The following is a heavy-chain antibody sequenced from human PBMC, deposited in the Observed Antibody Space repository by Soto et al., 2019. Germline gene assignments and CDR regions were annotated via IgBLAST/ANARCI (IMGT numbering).Heavy chain of an antibody. J-gene: IGHJ5*02. CDR1: SSSLSSSTYY. D-gene: IGHD3-10*01. Sequence: SETLSLTCSVSSSSLSSSTYYWSWIRQPPGRWPEWIGSIYYSGNTYYKPSLKSRVSISIDTSRNQFSLKLTSVTAADTAVYYCARNTYYYGSGILMGDWFDPWGQGTLVTVSS. V-gene: IGHV4-39*07. CDR3: ARNTYYYGSGILMGDWFDP. CDR2: IYYSGNT.